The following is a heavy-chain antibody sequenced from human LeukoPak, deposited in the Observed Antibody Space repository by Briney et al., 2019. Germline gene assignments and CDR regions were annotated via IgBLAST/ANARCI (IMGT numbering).Heavy chain of an antibody. V-gene: IGHV4-31*03. J-gene: IGHJ3*02. Sequence: SQTLSLACNVSGVSVSDGRYYWTWIRQHPGKGLEWIGYKYYSGSAKYNPSLKSRLTISIDTSKNQFSLQLSSVTAADTATYYCATPYCSSISCLDVFNMWGQGTRVTVSS. CDR3: ATPYCSSISCLDVFNM. CDR2: KYYSGSA. D-gene: IGHD2-2*01. CDR1: GVSVSDGRYY.